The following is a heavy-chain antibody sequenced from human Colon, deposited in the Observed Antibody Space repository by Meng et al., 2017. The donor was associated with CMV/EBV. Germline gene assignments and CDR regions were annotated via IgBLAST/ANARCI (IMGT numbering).Heavy chain of an antibody. Sequence: GESLKISCTASGFTFGDYAMSWIRQAPGKGLEWVSYISSSGSPTYYADSVKGRFTISRDNAKNSLFLQMNSLRAEDTAVYYCAKSVSIAAAEWGQGTLVTVSS. CDR2: ISSSGSPT. J-gene: IGHJ4*02. CDR1: GFTFGDYA. CDR3: AKSVSIAAAE. D-gene: IGHD6-13*01. V-gene: IGHV3-11*01.